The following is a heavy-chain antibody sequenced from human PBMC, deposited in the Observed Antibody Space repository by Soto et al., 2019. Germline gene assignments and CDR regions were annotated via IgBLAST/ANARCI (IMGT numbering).Heavy chain of an antibody. V-gene: IGHV3-23*01. CDR3: AKDRWIFGVVPNFGWYFDL. CDR2: ISGSGGST. Sequence: GGSLRLSCAASGFTFSSYAMSWVRQAPGKGLEWVSAISGSGGSTYYADSVKGRFTISRDNSKNTLYLQMNSLRAEDTAVYYCAKDRWIFGVVPNFGWYFDLWGRGTLVTVSS. J-gene: IGHJ2*01. CDR1: GFTFSSYA. D-gene: IGHD3-3*01.